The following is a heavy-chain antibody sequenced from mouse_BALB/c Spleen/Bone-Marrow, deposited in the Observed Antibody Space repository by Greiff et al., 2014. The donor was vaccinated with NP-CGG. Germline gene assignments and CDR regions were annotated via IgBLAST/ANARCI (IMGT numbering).Heavy chain of an antibody. CDR2: NNPGSGGT. CDR1: GYAFTNYL. CDR3: AESSYDGYSGAMDY. J-gene: IGHJ4*01. D-gene: IGHD2-3*01. V-gene: IGHV1-54*03. Sequence: QVQLQQSGAELVRPGTSVKVSCKASGYAFTNYLIEWVKQRPGQGLEWIGVNNPGSGGTNYNEKFKGKATLTADKSSSTVYMQLSSLSSDYAAYYFGAESSYDGYSGAMDYWGQGTSVTVSS.